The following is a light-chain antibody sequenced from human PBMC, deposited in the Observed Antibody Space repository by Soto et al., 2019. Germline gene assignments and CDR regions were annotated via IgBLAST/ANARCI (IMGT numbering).Light chain of an antibody. CDR3: QQYDNWPWT. V-gene: IGKV3-15*01. Sequence: ERMVTQSPATLSVSPGERGTLSCRASQSVSTNVAWYQRKPGQAPRLLIYAASTRATGIPARFSGSGSGTEFTLTISSLQSEDFAVYYCQQYDNWPWTFGQGTKVDIK. CDR2: AAS. J-gene: IGKJ1*01. CDR1: QSVSTN.